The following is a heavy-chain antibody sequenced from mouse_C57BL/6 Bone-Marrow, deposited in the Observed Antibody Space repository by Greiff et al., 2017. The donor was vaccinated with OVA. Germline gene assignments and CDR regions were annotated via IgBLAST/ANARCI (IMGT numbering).Heavy chain of an antibody. V-gene: IGHV3-1*01. CDR3: ARGGTGFFAY. Sequence: DVQLVESGPGMVKPSQSLSLTCTVTGYSITSGYDWHWIRHFPGNKLEWMGYISYSGSTNYNPSLKSRISITHDTSKNHFFLKLNSVTTEDTATYYCARGGTGFFAYWGQGTLVTVSA. CDR1: GYSITSGYD. J-gene: IGHJ3*01. CDR2: ISYSGST. D-gene: IGHD4-1*01.